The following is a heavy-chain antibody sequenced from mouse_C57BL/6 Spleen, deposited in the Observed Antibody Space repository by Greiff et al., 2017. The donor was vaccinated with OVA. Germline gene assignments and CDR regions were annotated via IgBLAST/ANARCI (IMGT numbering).Heavy chain of an antibody. CDR3: AREAYYSNYGYFDY. Sequence: QVQLHHSCPSLANHRASVKISCKASGYAFSSSWMNWVKQRPGKGLEWIGRIYPGDGDTNYNGKFKGKATLTADKSSSTAYMQLSSLTSEDSAVYFCAREAYYSNYGYFDYWGQGTTLTVSS. D-gene: IGHD2-5*01. CDR2: IYPGDGDT. V-gene: IGHV1-82*01. CDR1: GYAFSSSW. J-gene: IGHJ2*01.